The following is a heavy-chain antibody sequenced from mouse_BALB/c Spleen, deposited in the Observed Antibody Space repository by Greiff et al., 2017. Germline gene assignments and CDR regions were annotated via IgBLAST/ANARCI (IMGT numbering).Heavy chain of an antibody. Sequence: VQLHHSGPELVKPGASVKMSCKASGYTFTDYVISWVKQRTGQGLEWIGEIYPGSGSTYYNEKFKGKATLTADKSSNTAYMQLSSLTSEDSAVYFCARSAGRSYGFAYWGQGTLVTVAA. CDR1: GYTFTDYV. J-gene: IGHJ3*01. CDR2: IYPGSGST. CDR3: ARSAGRSYGFAY. D-gene: IGHD1-1*01. V-gene: IGHV1-77*01.